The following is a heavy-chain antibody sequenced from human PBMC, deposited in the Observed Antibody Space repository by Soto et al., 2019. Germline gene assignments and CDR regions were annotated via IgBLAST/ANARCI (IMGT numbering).Heavy chain of an antibody. D-gene: IGHD2-2*01. Sequence: GGSLRLSCAASGFTFSSYGMHWVRQAPGKGLEWVAVIWYDGSNKYYADSVKGRFTISRDNSKNTLYLQMNSLRAEDTAVYYCARLTASVVPAAMRAYYYYYYMDVWGKGTTVTVSS. V-gene: IGHV3-33*01. CDR3: ARLTASVVPAAMRAYYYYYYMDV. CDR1: GFTFSSYG. J-gene: IGHJ6*03. CDR2: IWYDGSNK.